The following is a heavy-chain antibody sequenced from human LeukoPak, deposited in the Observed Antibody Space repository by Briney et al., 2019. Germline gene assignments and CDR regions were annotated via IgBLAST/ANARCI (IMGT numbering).Heavy chain of an antibody. V-gene: IGHV3-66*01. J-gene: IGHJ4*02. CDR2: IYSGGST. D-gene: IGHD5-18*01. CDR1: GFTVSSNY. Sequence: PGGSLRLSCAASGFTVSSNYMSWVRQAPGKGLEWVSVIYSGGSTYYADSVKGRFTISRDNSKNTLYLQMNSLRAEDTAVYYCARVGKYSRRGSLGTFDYWGQGTLVTVSS. CDR3: ARVGKYSRRGSLGTFDY.